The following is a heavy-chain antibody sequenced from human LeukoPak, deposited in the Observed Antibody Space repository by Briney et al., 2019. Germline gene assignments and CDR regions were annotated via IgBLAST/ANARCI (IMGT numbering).Heavy chain of an antibody. Sequence: GKSLRLSCAASGFTFSSYAMHWVRQAPGKGLEWVAVISYDGNNKYYADSVKGRFTISRDNSKNTLYLQMNSLRAEDTAVYYCARVIFGLVITEGIDYWGQGTLVTVSS. D-gene: IGHD3/OR15-3a*01. CDR1: GFTFSSYA. CDR3: ARVIFGLVITEGIDY. CDR2: ISYDGNNK. J-gene: IGHJ4*02. V-gene: IGHV3-30-3*01.